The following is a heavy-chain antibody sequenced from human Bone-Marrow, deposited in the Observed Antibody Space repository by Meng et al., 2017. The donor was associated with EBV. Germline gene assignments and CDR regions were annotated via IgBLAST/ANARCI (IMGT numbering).Heavy chain of an antibody. CDR1: RGTFRSDA. J-gene: IGHJ4*02. CDR2: LIPMSDAP. Sequence: QVQVVQSGSEVKKPGSSVKVSCKTSRGTFRSDAISWVRQAPGQGLEWMGGLIPMSDAPHYAQKFQGRVTITADESTSTHYMDLSGLRSEDTAVYYCASESGRGFTPDYWGQGTLVTVSS. CDR3: ASESGRGFTPDY. D-gene: IGHD3-10*01. V-gene: IGHV1-69*01.